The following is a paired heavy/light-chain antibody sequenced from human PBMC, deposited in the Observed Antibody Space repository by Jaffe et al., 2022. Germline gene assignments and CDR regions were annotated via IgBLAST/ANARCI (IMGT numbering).Light chain of an antibody. CDR3: QQYNSYSVT. J-gene: IGKJ4*01. CDR1: QSISSW. Sequence: DIQMTQSPSTLSASVGDRVTITCRASQSISSWLAWYQQKPGKAPKLLIYKASSLESGVPSRFSGSGSGTEFTLTISSLQPDDFATYYCQQYNSYSVTFGGGTKVEIK. CDR2: KAS. V-gene: IGKV1-5*03.
Heavy chain of an antibody. J-gene: IGHJ3*02. V-gene: IGHV1-69*05. D-gene: IGHD3-10*01. CDR1: GGTFSSYA. CDR2: IIPIFGTA. CDR3: ARESLTTMVRGVMSAFDI. Sequence: QVQLVQSGAEVKKPGSSVKVSCKASGGTFSSYAISWVRQAPGQGLEWMGGIIPIFGTANYAQKFQGRVTITTDESTSTAYMELSSLRSEDTAVYYCARESLTTMVRGVMSAFDIWGQGTMVTVSS.